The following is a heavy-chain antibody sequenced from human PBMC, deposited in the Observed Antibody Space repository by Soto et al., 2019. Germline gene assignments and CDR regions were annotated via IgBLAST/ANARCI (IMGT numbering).Heavy chain of an antibody. V-gene: IGHV3-21*04. CDR3: AKDDSLEWFFPLDA. J-gene: IGHJ5*02. Sequence: GSLRLSCAASGFTFSSHSMNWVRQAPGKGLEWVSSISSSSSYIYYADSVKGRFTISRDNSKNTLYLQMNSLSTEDTAVYFCAKDDSLEWFFPLDAWGQGTLVTVSS. D-gene: IGHD3-3*01. CDR1: GFTFSSHS. CDR2: ISSSSSYI.